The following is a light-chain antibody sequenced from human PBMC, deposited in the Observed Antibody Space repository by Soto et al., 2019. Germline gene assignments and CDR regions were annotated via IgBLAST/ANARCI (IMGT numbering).Light chain of an antibody. J-gene: IGLJ2*01. CDR1: SSDVGAYNY. CDR2: DVT. CDR3: CSYTGADTFVV. Sequence: QSALTQPRSVSGSPGQSVTISCTGTSSDVGAYNYVSWYQQHPGKAPKLMIYDVTKRPSGVPGRVSGSKSGNTASLTISGLQSDDEAEYHCCSYTGADTFVVFGGGTKLTVL. V-gene: IGLV2-11*01.